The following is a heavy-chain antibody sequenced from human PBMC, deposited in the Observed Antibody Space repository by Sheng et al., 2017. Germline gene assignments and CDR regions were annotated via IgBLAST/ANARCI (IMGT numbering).Heavy chain of an antibody. Sequence: QVQLQESGPGLVKPSQTLSLTCIVSGGSISSGSYYWSWIRQPAGKGLEWIGRIYTSGSTNYNPSLKSRVTISVDTSKNQFSLKLSSVTAADTAVYYCARDRSGSYSRYMDVWGQGTTVTVSS. CDR1: GGSISSGSYY. D-gene: IGHD1-26*01. CDR2: IYTSGST. CDR3: ARDRSGSYSRYMDV. J-gene: IGHJ6*03. V-gene: IGHV4-61*02.